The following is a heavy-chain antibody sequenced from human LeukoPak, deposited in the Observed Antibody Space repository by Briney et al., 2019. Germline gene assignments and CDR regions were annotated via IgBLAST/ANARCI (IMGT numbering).Heavy chain of an antibody. D-gene: IGHD2-2*01. J-gene: IGHJ4*02. V-gene: IGHV4-4*07. CDR1: GGSISSHY. CDR2: IYTSGST. Sequence: SETLSLTCTVSGGSISSHYWSWIRQPAGEGLEWIGRIYTSGSTNYNPSLKSRVTMSVDTSKNQFSLKLSSVTAADTAVYYCARYCSSTSCYGYFDYWGQGTLVTVSS. CDR3: ARYCSSTSCYGYFDY.